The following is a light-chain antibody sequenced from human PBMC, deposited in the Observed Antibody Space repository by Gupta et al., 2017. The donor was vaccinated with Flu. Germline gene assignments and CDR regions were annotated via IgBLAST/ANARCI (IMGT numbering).Light chain of an antibody. CDR3: HQYGSSPPWT. V-gene: IGKV3-20*01. CDR2: GAA. J-gene: IGKJ1*01. Sequence: DIVLTQSPGTLSLSPGERATLSCRASQSVNSNYLAWFHQKPGQAPRLLIYGAARRATGIPDRFSGSGYGTDVTLTISRREPEDFAVYYCHQYGSSPPWTFGQGTTVEVK. CDR1: QSVNSNY.